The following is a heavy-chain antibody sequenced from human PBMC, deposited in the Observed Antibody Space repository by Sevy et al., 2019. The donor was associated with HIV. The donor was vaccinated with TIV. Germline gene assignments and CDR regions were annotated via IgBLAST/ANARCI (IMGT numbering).Heavy chain of an antibody. D-gene: IGHD3-22*01. CDR2: ISSSSSYT. CDR1: GFTFSDYY. CDR3: ARAQTSYDSSGYPFDY. Sequence: GGSLRLSCAASGFTFSDYYMSWIRQAPGKGLEWVSYISSSSSYTNYADSVKGRFTISRDNAKNSLYLQMNSLRAEDTAVYYWARAQTSYDSSGYPFDYWGQGTLVTVSS. J-gene: IGHJ4*02. V-gene: IGHV3-11*06.